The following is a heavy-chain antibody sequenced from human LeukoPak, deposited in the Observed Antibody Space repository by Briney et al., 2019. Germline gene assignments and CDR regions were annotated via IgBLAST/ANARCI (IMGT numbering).Heavy chain of an antibody. CDR3: ARDCGYQCLFDY. Sequence: ASVKVSCKASGYTFTNYGISWVRQAPGQGLGRMGWISGYNGNANYAQKSQGRVTMTTDTSTNAAHMELRSLRSDDTAVYYCARDCGYQCLFDYWGQGTLVTVSS. CDR1: GYTFTNYG. V-gene: IGHV1-18*01. J-gene: IGHJ4*02. CDR2: ISGYNGNA. D-gene: IGHD5-12*01.